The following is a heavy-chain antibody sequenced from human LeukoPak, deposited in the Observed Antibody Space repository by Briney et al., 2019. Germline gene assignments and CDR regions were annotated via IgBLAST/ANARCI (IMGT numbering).Heavy chain of an antibody. Sequence: SQTLSLTCTVSGGSIGSGGYYWSWIRQHPGKGLEWIGYIYYSGSTYYNPSLKSRVTISVDTSKNQFSLKLSSVTAADTAVYYCARGGYYDSSGYYYPDYWGQGTLVTVSS. V-gene: IGHV4-31*03. D-gene: IGHD3-22*01. CDR1: GGSIGSGGYY. J-gene: IGHJ4*02. CDR3: ARGGYYDSSGYYYPDY. CDR2: IYYSGST.